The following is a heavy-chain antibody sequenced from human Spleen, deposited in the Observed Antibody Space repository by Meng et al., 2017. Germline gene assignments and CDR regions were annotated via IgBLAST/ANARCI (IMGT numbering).Heavy chain of an antibody. CDR3: ARPSGYEYDSSGYDS. V-gene: IGHV3-7*01. CDR2: IKQDGSEK. D-gene: IGHD3-22*01. J-gene: IGHJ4*02. Sequence: GESLKISCAASGFTFRVYWMSWVRQAPGKGLEWVANIKQDGSEKYYVDSVKGRFTISRDNAKNSLYLEMNSLRAEDTAVYYCARPSGYEYDSSGYDSWGQGTLVTVSS. CDR1: GFTFRVYW.